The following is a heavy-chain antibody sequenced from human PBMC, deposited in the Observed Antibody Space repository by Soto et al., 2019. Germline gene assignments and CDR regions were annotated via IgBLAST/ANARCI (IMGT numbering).Heavy chain of an antibody. Sequence: GGSLRLSCAASGFTSDNYAMHWVRQGPGKGLEWVSGISWNTGSIGYADSVKGRFTISRDNAKNSLYLQMNSLRAEDTAFYYCAKGVAGLYTASGMDVWGQGTTVTVSS. J-gene: IGHJ6*01. V-gene: IGHV3-9*02. CDR1: GFTSDNYA. CDR3: AKGVAGLYTASGMDV. D-gene: IGHD2-15*01. CDR2: ISWNTGSI.